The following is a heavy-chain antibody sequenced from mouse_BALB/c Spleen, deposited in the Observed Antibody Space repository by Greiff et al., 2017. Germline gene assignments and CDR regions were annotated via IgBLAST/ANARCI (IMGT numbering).Heavy chain of an antibody. V-gene: IGHV2-6-2*01. Sequence: VQLVESGPDLVAPSQSLSITCTVSGFSLTSYGVHWVRQPPGKGLEWLVVIWSDGSTTYNSALKSRLSISKDNSKSQVFLKMNSLQTDDTAMYYCARHTSYRYYAMDYWGQGTSVTVSS. CDR1: GFSLTSYG. CDR3: ARHTSYRYYAMDY. J-gene: IGHJ4*01. CDR2: IWSDGST. D-gene: IGHD2-14*01.